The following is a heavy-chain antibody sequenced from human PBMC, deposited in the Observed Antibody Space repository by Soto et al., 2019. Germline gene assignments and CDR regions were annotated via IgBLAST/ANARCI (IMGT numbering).Heavy chain of an antibody. Sequence: EVQLVESGGGLVQPGGSRRLSCAASEFTFSNYWMPWVRRSPGKGLEGVANINQDGSERYYVDSVRGRFTISRDNAKNSLYLQMNSLRAEDTAVYYCVCGGNYFVYWGQGTLVTVSP. CDR3: VCGGNYFVY. J-gene: IGHJ4*02. D-gene: IGHD3-16*01. CDR2: INQDGSER. CDR1: EFTFSNYW. V-gene: IGHV3-7*01.